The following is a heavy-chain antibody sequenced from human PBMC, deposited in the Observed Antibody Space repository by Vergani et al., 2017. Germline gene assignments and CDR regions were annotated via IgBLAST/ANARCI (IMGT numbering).Heavy chain of an antibody. Sequence: QMQLVQSGAEVKKTGSSVKVSCKASGYTFTYRYLHWVRQAPGQALEWMGWITPFNGNTNYAQKFQDRVTITRDRSMSTAYMELSSLRSEDTAMYYCALAEISTSCINSVCITPETGSWFDPWGQGTLVTVSS. CDR2: ITPFNGNT. CDR1: GYTFTYRY. CDR3: ALAEISTSCINSVCITPETGSWFDP. D-gene: IGHD2-2*01. J-gene: IGHJ5*02. V-gene: IGHV1-45*02.